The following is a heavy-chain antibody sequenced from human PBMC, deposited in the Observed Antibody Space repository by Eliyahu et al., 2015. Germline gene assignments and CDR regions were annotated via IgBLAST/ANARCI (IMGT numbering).Heavy chain of an antibody. D-gene: IGHD6-19*01. J-gene: IGHJ4*02. Sequence: QVQLQESGPGLVKPSQTLSLTCIVSGXXISXGDYYWSWIRQPPXKGLEWIGYIYYXGXTHYNPSLKSRVTISIDTSKTQFSLKVTSVTASDTAVYYCARGQGAVAGLDYWGQGTLVTVSS. CDR3: ARGQGAVAGLDY. V-gene: IGHV4-30-4*01. CDR2: IYYXGXT. CDR1: GXXISXGDYY.